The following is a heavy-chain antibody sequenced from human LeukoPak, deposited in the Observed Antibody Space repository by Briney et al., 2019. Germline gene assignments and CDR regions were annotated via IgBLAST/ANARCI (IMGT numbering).Heavy chain of an antibody. V-gene: IGHV3-20*04. CDR1: GFTFDDYG. Sequence: GGSLRLSCAASGFTFDDYGMSWVRQAPGKGLEWVSGINWNGGSTGYADSVKGRFTISRDNAKNSLYLQMNSLRAVDTALYYCARSGTLLYYYMDVWGKGTTVTVSS. J-gene: IGHJ6*03. CDR2: INWNGGST. D-gene: IGHD2-21*02. CDR3: ARSGTLLYYYMDV.